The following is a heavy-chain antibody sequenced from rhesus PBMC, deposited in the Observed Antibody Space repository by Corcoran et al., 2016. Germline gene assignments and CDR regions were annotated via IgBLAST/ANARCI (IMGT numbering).Heavy chain of an antibody. CDR2: IYGNSART. Sequence: QVQLQQWGEGLVKPSETLSLTCAVYGGSISGYYYWSWIRQPPGKGLEWIGYIYGNSARTNYNPSPNNRVTISKETSKNPFSLKMSSVTAADTAVYYCAREAEIQWVQLFYFDYWGQGVLVTVSS. D-gene: IGHD5-24*01. CDR3: AREAEIQWVQLFYFDY. V-gene: IGHV4-73*01. J-gene: IGHJ4*01. CDR1: GGSISGYYY.